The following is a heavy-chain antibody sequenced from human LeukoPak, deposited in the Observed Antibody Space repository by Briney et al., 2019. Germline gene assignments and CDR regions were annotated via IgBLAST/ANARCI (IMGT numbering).Heavy chain of an antibody. D-gene: IGHD5-18*01. V-gene: IGHV1-69*04. J-gene: IGHJ4*02. CDR1: GGTFSSYA. CDR2: IIPIFGIA. Sequence: SVKVSCKASGGTFSSYAISWVRQAPGQGLEWMGRIIPIFGIANYAQKFQGRVTITADKSTSTAYMELSSLRSEDTAVYYCAREPVDTAMVTDSCWGQGTLVTVSS. CDR3: AREPVDTAMVTDSC.